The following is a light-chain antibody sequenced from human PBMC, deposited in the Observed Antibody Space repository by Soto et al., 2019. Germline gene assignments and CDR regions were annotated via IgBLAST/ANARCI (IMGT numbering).Light chain of an antibody. J-gene: IGLJ2*01. Sequence: QSVLTQPPSASGSPGQPVTISCTGTSSDVGGYNFVSWYQQHPGKAPKLMIYEVNRRPSGVPDRFSGSKSGNTASLTVSGLQAEDEADYYCSSHAGSTNLIFGGGTKLTVL. CDR2: EVN. CDR3: SSHAGSTNLI. CDR1: SSDVGGYNF. V-gene: IGLV2-8*01.